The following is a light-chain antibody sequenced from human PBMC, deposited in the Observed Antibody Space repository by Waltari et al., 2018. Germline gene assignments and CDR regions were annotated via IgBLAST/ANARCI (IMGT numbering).Light chain of an antibody. Sequence: EIVLTQSPATLSLSPGERATLSCRASQSVSSYLAWYQQKPGQAPRLLIYDASIRATGIPARFSGSGSGTDFTLTISSLEPEDFAVYYCQQRSNWLSITFGQGTRLEIK. J-gene: IGKJ5*01. V-gene: IGKV3-11*01. CDR3: QQRSNWLSIT. CDR2: DAS. CDR1: QSVSSY.